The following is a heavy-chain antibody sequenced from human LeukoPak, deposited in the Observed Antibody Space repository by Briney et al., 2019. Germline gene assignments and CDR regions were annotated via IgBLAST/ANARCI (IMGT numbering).Heavy chain of an antibody. Sequence: GGSLRLSCAASGFTFSSYGMHWVRQAPGQGLEWVAVISYDGSNKYYADSVKGRFTISRDNSKNTLYLQMNSLRAEDTAVYYCAKAQITMIVVVKDWFDPWGQGTLVTVSS. CDR3: AKAQITMIVVVKDWFDP. D-gene: IGHD3-22*01. J-gene: IGHJ5*02. V-gene: IGHV3-30*18. CDR1: GFTFSSYG. CDR2: ISYDGSNK.